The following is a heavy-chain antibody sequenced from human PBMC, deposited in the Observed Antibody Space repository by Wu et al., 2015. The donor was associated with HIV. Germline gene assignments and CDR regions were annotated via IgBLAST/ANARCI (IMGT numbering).Heavy chain of an antibody. CDR3: ARGSLSSSWFPRGWFVP. Sequence: QVQLVQSGAEVKKPGASVKVSCEASGYTFSDFYIHWVRQAPGQGLEWMGWINPKTGNTDYSRNFRGRVTLTRDTSISTAYMDLSGLKSDDTAIFYCARGSLSSSWFPRGWFVPWGQETLVTVSS. V-gene: IGHV1-2*02. CDR2: INPKTGNT. D-gene: IGHD6-13*01. J-gene: IGHJ5*02. CDR1: GYTFSDFY.